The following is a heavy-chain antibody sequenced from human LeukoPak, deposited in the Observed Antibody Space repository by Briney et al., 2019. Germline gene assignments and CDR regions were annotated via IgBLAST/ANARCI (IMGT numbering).Heavy chain of an antibody. CDR3: ARVLLSNYDFWSGYSNWFDP. D-gene: IGHD3-3*01. CDR2: IDYSGST. J-gene: IGHJ5*02. CDR1: GGSISSSSYY. V-gene: IGHV4-39*07. Sequence: SETLSLTCTVSGGSISSSSYYWGWIRQPPGKGLEWIGSIDYSGSTYYNPSLQSRVTISVDTSKNQFSLKLNSVTAADTAVYYCARVLLSNYDFWSGYSNWFDPWGQGTLVTVSS.